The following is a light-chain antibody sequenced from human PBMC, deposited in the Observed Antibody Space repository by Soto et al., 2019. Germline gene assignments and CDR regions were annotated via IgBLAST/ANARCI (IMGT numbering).Light chain of an antibody. V-gene: IGLV1-40*01. CDR3: QSHDSSLSAYV. Sequence: QSALTQPPSVSGAPGQRVTISCTGSSSNIGAGYDVHWYQQLPGTAPKLLIYGNSNRPSGVPDRFSGSKSGTSASLAITGLQDEDEADYYCQSHDSSLSAYVFGTGIKVTVL. J-gene: IGLJ1*01. CDR1: SSNIGAGYD. CDR2: GNS.